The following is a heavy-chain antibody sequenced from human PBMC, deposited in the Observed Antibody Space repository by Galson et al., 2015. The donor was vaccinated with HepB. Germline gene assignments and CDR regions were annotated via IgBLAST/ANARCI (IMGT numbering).Heavy chain of an antibody. CDR2: IHSSGFYK. V-gene: IGHV3-21*01. CDR3: ARENGRQLPLDY. D-gene: IGHD2-2*01. CDR1: GFRLSSYS. J-gene: IGHJ4*02. Sequence: SLRLSRAASGFRLSSYSMNWVRQAPGKGLEWVSSIHSSGFYKYYAGSVKGRFTISRDNARNSLYLQMSSLRVEDTAVYYCARENGRQLPLDYWGQGTLVTVSS.